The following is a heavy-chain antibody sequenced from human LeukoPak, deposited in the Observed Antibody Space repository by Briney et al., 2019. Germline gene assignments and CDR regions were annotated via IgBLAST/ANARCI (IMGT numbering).Heavy chain of an antibody. D-gene: IGHD1-26*01. CDR3: AREVVGATSEFDY. V-gene: IGHV3-48*04. CDR2: IRTSSGGI. CDR1: GFTFSRYS. Sequence: QPGGSLRLSCAASGFTFSRYSVNWVRQAPGKGLEWVAYIRTSSGGIYYADSVKGRFTISRDNAKNSLYLQMNSLRAEDTAVYYCAREVVGATSEFDYWGQGTLVTVSS. J-gene: IGHJ4*02.